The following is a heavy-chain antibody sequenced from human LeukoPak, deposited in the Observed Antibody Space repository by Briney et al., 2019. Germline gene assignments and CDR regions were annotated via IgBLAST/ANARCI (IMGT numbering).Heavy chain of an antibody. CDR3: ARVIPYDYGDYGYFDY. D-gene: IGHD4-17*01. CDR2: IYYSGST. J-gene: IGHJ4*02. V-gene: IGHV4-59*08. CDR1: GGSISSYY. Sequence: SETLSLTCTVSGGSISSYYWSWIRQPPGKGLEWIGYIYYSGSTDYNPSLKSRVTISVDTSKNQFSLKLSSVTAADTAVYYCARVIPYDYGDYGYFDYWGQGTLVTVSS.